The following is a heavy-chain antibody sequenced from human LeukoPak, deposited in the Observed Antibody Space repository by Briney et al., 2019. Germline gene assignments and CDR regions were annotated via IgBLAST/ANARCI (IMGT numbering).Heavy chain of an antibody. Sequence: SETLSLTCAVYGGSFSGYYWSWIRQHPGKGLEWIGEINHSGSTNYNPSLKSRVTISVDTSKNQFSLKLSSVTAADTAVYYCADRYSSGWPPGYWGQGTLVTVSS. D-gene: IGHD6-19*01. CDR1: GGSFSGYY. CDR2: INHSGST. CDR3: ADRYSSGWPPGY. J-gene: IGHJ4*02. V-gene: IGHV4-34*01.